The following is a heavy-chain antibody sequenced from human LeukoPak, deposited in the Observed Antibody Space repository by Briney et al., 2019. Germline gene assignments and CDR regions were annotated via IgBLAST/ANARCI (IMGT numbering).Heavy chain of an antibody. J-gene: IGHJ4*02. Sequence: GGSLRLSCAASGFTFNKFAMSWVRQAPEKGLEWVSSISSSSNYIYYADSVKGRFTISRDNAKNSLYLQMHSLRAEDSALYYCARESDGDYYFDYWGQGTLVTVSS. CDR1: GFTFNKFA. D-gene: IGHD4-17*01. CDR3: ARESDGDYYFDY. V-gene: IGHV3-21*01. CDR2: ISSSSNYI.